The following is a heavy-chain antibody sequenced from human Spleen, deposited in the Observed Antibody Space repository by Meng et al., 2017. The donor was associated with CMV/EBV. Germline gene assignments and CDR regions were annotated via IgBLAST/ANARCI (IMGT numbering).Heavy chain of an antibody. V-gene: IGHV3-21*01. CDR2: ISSSSSYI. CDR1: GFTFSSYS. D-gene: IGHD2-15*01. J-gene: IGHJ6*02. CDR3: VRGEGDGTVYGMDV. Sequence: GGSLRLSCAASGFTFSSYSMNWVRQAPGKGLEWVSFISSSSSYIYYADSVKGRFTISRDNAKNSLYLQMNNLRAEDTAVFYCVRGEGDGTVYGMDVWGQGTTVTVSS.